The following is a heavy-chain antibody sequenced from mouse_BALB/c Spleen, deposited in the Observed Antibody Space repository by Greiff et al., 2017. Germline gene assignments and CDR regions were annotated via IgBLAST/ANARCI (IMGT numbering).Heavy chain of an antibody. CDR3: ARWNYGNYGAMDY. J-gene: IGHJ4*01. CDR1: GYTFTSYW. D-gene: IGHD2-1*01. V-gene: IGHV1-7*01. CDR2: INPSTGYT. Sequence: QVQLQQSGAELAKPGASVKMSCKASGYTFTSYWMHWVKQRPGQGLEWIGYINPSTGYTEYNQKFKDKATLTADKSSSTAYMQLSSLTSEDSAVYYCARWNYGNYGAMDYWGQGTSVTVSS.